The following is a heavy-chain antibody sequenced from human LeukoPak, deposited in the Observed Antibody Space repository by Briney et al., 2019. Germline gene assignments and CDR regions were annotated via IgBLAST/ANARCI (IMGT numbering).Heavy chain of an antibody. J-gene: IGHJ4*02. D-gene: IGHD4-11*01. CDR3: ARARIDDYGNYEFDY. V-gene: IGHV4-4*07. CDR1: GGSISSYY. CDR2: IYTSGST. Sequence: SETLSLTCTVSGGSISSYYWRWIRQPAGKGLEWIGRIYTSGSTNYNPSLKSRVTMSVDTSRNQFSLKLSSMTAADTAVYYCARARIDDYGNYEFDYWGQGTLVTVSS.